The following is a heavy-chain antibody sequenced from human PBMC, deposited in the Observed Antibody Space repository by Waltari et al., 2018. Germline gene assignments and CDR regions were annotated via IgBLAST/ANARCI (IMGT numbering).Heavy chain of an antibody. CDR3: ARDIIVVVIAHKSAFDI. CDR2: IYHSGST. V-gene: IGHV4-38-2*02. J-gene: IGHJ3*02. D-gene: IGHD2-21*01. CDR1: GYSIRSGYY. Sequence: QVQLQESGPGLVKPSETLSLTCTVSGYSIRSGYYWGWIRQPPGKGLEWIGSIYHSGSTYYNPSLKSRVTISVDTSKNQFSLKLSSVTAADTAVYYCARDIIVVVIAHKSAFDIWGQGTMVTVSS.